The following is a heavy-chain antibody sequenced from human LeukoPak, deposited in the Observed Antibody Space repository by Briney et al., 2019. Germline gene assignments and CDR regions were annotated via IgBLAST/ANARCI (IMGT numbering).Heavy chain of an antibody. Sequence: ASETLSLTCTVSGGSITSYYWTWIRQPPGKGLEWIGYIYYTGSTKSNPSLKSRVTISLDMSENQFSLNLSSVTAADTAMYYCASSYFYDGTRYFDYWGLGTLVTVSS. V-gene: IGHV4-59*08. CDR2: IYYTGST. CDR1: GGSITSYY. J-gene: IGHJ4*02. D-gene: IGHD3-22*01. CDR3: ASSYFYDGTRYFDY.